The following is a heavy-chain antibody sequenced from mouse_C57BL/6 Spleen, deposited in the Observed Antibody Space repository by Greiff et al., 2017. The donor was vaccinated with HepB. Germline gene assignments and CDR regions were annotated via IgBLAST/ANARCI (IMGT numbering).Heavy chain of an antibody. V-gene: IGHV5-17*01. CDR2: ISSGSSTI. CDR3: PRRSITTVVATGAMDY. Sequence: EVKLMESGGGLVKPGGSLKLSCAASGFTFSDYGMHWVRQAPEKGLEWVAYISSGSSTIYYADTVKGRFTISRDNAKNTLFLQMTSLRSEDTAMYYCPRRSITTVVATGAMDYWGQGTSVTVSS. CDR1: GFTFSDYG. J-gene: IGHJ4*01. D-gene: IGHD1-1*01.